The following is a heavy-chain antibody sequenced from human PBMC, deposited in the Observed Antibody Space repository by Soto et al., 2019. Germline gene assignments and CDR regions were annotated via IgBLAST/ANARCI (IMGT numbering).Heavy chain of an antibody. V-gene: IGHV3-23*01. J-gene: IGHJ4*02. CDR3: ANVPEYNFWSGYRYYFDY. Sequence: GGPLRLSCAASGFTFSNHVMNWVRQAPGKGLEWVSAINGGGGSTFYADSVKGRFTISRDNSKNTLYLQMHSLRADDTAVYYCANVPEYNFWSGYRYYFDYWGQGTLVTVSS. CDR2: INGGGGST. D-gene: IGHD3-3*01. CDR1: GFTFSNHV.